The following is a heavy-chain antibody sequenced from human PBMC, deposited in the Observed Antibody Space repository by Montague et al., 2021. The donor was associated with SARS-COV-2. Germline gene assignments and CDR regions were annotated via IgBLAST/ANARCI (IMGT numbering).Heavy chain of an antibody. CDR1: GDSMTDSY. D-gene: IGHD1-1*01. CDR2: IYFSGST. CDR3: TRLSLGWNTD. Sequence: SETLSLTCTVSGDSMTDSYWSWIRQPPGKGLEYIGYIYFSGSTNYNPSLKSRLTISVDTSKNQFSLKLSSVTAADTAVYFCTRLSLGWNTDWGQGTPVTVSS. V-gene: IGHV4-59*08. J-gene: IGHJ1*01.